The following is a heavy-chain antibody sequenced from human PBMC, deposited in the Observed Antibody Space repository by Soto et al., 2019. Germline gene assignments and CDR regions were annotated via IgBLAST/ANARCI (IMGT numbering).Heavy chain of an antibody. CDR2: ISSSSSYI. J-gene: IGHJ3*02. D-gene: IGHD4-17*01. V-gene: IGHV3-21*01. CDR1: GFTFSSYS. Sequence: TGGSLRLSCAASGFTFSSYSMNWVRQAPGKGLEWVSSISSSSSYIYYADSVKGRFTISRDNAKNSLYLQMNSLRAEDTAVYYCARGYGDYGAFDIWGQGTMVTVSS. CDR3: ARGYGDYGAFDI.